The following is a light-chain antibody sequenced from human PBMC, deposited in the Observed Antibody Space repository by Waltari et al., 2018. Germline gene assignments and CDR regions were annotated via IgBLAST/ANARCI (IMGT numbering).Light chain of an antibody. CDR3: LQFDSYPLT. J-gene: IGKJ4*01. Sequence: DIQMTQSPSSLSASVGDRVIITCRASQGIRNYLAWFQRKPGKAPKSLIYGASTLQTGVPSRFSGSGSGTDFTLTITNLQPEDFASYLCLQFDSYPLTFGGGTKVEI. CDR2: GAS. CDR1: QGIRNY. V-gene: IGKV1-16*01.